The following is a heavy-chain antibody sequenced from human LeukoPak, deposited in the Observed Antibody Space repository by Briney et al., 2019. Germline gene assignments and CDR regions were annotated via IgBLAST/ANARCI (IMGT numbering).Heavy chain of an antibody. J-gene: IGHJ4*02. CDR3: ARPGQSSWWVYFNY. Sequence: SETLSLTCTVSGGFSSFYYWTWIRQPPGKGLEWIGNIHTSGSTDYSPSLRSRVTMSIDTSKNQFPLRLSSVTAADTAVCYCARPGQSSWWVYFNYWGQGTLVTVSS. V-gene: IGHV4-4*09. CDR2: IHTSGST. D-gene: IGHD2-15*01. CDR1: GGFSSFYY.